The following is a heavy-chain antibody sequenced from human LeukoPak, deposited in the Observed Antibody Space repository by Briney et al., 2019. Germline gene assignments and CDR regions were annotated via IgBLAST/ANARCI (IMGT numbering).Heavy chain of an antibody. V-gene: IGHV1-69*06. CDR2: IIPIFGTA. CDR3: ARVSIAAAGTGYYFDY. D-gene: IGHD6-13*01. J-gene: IGHJ4*02. Sequence: ASVKVSCKAPGGTFSSYAISWVRQAPGQGLEWMGGIIPIFGTANYAQKFQGRVTITADKSTSTAYMELSSLRSEDTAVYYCARVSIAAAGTGYYFDYWGQGTLVTVSS. CDR1: GGTFSSYA.